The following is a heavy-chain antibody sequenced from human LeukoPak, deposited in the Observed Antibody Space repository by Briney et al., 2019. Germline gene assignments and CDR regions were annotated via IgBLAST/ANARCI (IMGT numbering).Heavy chain of an antibody. CDR1: GFTISSHG. CDR3: TKESLPYCSTSSCSIDY. J-gene: IGHJ4*02. Sequence: GGSRRLSCAASGFTISSHGMHWVRQAPGKGLEWVAFIRYDGSDKYYGDSVKGRFTISRDNSKNTLDLQMNSLRAEDTAAYYCTKESLPYCSTSSCSIDYWGQGTLVTVSS. V-gene: IGHV3-30*02. D-gene: IGHD2-2*01. CDR2: IRYDGSDK.